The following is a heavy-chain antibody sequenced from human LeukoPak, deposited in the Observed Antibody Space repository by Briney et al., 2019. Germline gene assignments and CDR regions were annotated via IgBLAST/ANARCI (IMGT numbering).Heavy chain of an antibody. Sequence: PSETLSLTCTVSGGSISSGGYYWSWIRQHPGKGLEWIGYIYYSGSTCYNPSLKSRVTISVDTSKNQFSLKLSSVTAADTAVYYCASSVVPAAMAPNFDYWGQGTLVTVSS. CDR1: GGSISSGGYY. J-gene: IGHJ4*02. CDR3: ASSVVPAAMAPNFDY. V-gene: IGHV4-31*03. CDR2: IYYSGST. D-gene: IGHD2-2*01.